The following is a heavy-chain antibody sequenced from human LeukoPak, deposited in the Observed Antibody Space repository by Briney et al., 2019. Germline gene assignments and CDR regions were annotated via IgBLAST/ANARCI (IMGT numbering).Heavy chain of an antibody. CDR1: GGSISSSSYY. D-gene: IGHD5-18*01. Sequence: SETLSLTCTVSGGSISSSSYYWGWIRQPPGKGLEWIGSIYYSGSTYYNPSLKSRVTISVDTSKNQFSLKLSSVTAADTAVYYCQASDTGDYYYYYMDVWGKGTTVTVSS. CDR2: IYYSGST. J-gene: IGHJ6*03. V-gene: IGHV4-39*07. CDR3: QASDTGDYYYYYMDV.